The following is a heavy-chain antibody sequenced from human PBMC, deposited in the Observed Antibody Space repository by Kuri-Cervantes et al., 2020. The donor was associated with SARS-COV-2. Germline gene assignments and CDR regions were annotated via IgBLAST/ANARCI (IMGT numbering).Heavy chain of an antibody. D-gene: IGHD3-3*01. V-gene: IGHV3-49*04. Sequence: GGSLRLSCTASGSTFGDYAMSWVRQAPGKGLEWVGFIRSKAYGGTTEYAASVKGRFTISRDDSKSIAYLQMNSLKTEDTAVYYCSVLDFWSGYYNDYWGQGTLVTVSS. CDR3: SVLDFWSGYYNDY. CDR2: IRSKAYGGTT. CDR1: GSTFGDYA. J-gene: IGHJ4*02.